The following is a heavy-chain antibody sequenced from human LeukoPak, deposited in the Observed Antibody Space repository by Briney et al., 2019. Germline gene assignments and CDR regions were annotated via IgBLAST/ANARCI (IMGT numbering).Heavy chain of an antibody. V-gene: IGHV3-20*04. CDR2: INWNGGST. J-gene: IGHJ4*02. Sequence: GGSLRLSCAASGFTFDDYGMSWVRHAPGKGLEWVSGINWNGGSTGYADSVKGRFTISRDNAKNSLYLQMNSLRAEDTALYYCARDLSPVAGSGNLDYWGQGTLVTVSS. CDR1: GFTFDDYG. CDR3: ARDLSPVAGSGNLDY. D-gene: IGHD6-19*01.